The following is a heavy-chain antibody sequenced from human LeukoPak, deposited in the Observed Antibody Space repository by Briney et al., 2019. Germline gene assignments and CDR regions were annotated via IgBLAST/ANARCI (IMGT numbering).Heavy chain of an antibody. Sequence: GGSLRLSCAASGFTFSSYTVNWVRQAPGKGLEWVSSISGTSSSIYYADSVKGRFTISRDNARNSLYLQMNSLRAEDTAVYYCARDPLSSGYYYVFDYWGQGALVTVSS. V-gene: IGHV3-21*01. CDR1: GFTFSSYT. D-gene: IGHD3-22*01. CDR2: ISGTSSSI. CDR3: ARDPLSSGYYYVFDY. J-gene: IGHJ4*02.